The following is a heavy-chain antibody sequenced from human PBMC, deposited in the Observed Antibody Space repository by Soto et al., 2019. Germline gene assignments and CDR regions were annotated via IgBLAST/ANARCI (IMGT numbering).Heavy chain of an antibody. V-gene: IGHV3-30*18. J-gene: IGHJ4*02. CDR1: GFTFSSYG. D-gene: IGHD7-27*01. CDR2: ISYDGSNK. Sequence: QVQLVESGGGVVQPGRSLRLSCAASGFTFSSYGMHWVRQAPGKGLEWVAVISYDGSNKYYADSVKGRFTISRDNSKNTLYLQMNSLRAEDTAVYYCAKDRQNWGREAGFDYWGQGTLVTVFS. CDR3: AKDRQNWGREAGFDY.